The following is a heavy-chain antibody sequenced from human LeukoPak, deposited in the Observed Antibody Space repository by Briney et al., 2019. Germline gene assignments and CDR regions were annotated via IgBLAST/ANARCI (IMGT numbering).Heavy chain of an antibody. CDR1: GFTFSSYA. CDR2: ISGSGGSS. V-gene: IGHV3-23*01. D-gene: IGHD6-19*01. Sequence: PVGSLRLSCAASGFTFSSYAMSCVRQAPGKGLEWVSAISGSGGSSYYADSVKGRFTISRDNSKNTLYLQMNSLRAEDTAVYYCAKELDSSDLYHFDYWGQGTLVTVSS. CDR3: AKELDSSDLYHFDY. J-gene: IGHJ4*02.